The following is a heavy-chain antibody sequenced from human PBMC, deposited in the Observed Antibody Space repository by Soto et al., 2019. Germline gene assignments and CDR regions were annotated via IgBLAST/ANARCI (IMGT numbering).Heavy chain of an antibody. J-gene: IGHJ4*02. CDR2: IGTAGNT. CDR1: GFIFSIYD. D-gene: IGHD3-16*02. Sequence: ESGGGLVQPGGSLRLSCAASGFIFSIYDMHWVRQPKGKGLEWVSAIGTAGNTYYPDSVKGRFTISRENAQNSLYLQLNSLRVGDTAVYYCARAARASYQNIDFWGQGTLVTVSS. CDR3: ARAARASYQNIDF. V-gene: IGHV3-13*01.